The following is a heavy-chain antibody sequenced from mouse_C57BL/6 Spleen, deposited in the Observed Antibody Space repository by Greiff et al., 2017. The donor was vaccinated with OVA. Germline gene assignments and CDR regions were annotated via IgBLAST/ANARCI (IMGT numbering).Heavy chain of an antibody. J-gene: IGHJ2*01. V-gene: IGHV3-1*01. D-gene: IGHD4-1*01. CDR1: GYSITSGYD. CDR2: ISYSGST. CDR3: TKEDWDYFDY. Sequence: DVQLQESGPGLVKPSQSLSLTCTVTGYSITSGYDWHWIRHSPGNKLEWMGYISYSGSTNYNPTLKSRIPITHDTSKNHFFLKLNTVTTEDTATYCCTKEDWDYFDYWGQGTTLTVSS.